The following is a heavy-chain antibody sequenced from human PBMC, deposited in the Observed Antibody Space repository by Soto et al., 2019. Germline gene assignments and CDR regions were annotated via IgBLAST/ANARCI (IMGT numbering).Heavy chain of an antibody. CDR1: GYTFTSYG. V-gene: IGHV1-18*01. J-gene: IGHJ3*02. D-gene: IGHD1-1*01. CDR3: ARVNWNEENDAFDI. CDR2: ISAYNGNT. Sequence: ASVKVSCKASGYTFTSYGISWVRQAPGQGLEWMGWISAYNGNTNYAQKLQGRVTITTDTSTSTAYMELRSLRSDDTAVYYCARVNWNEENDAFDIWGQGTMVTVSS.